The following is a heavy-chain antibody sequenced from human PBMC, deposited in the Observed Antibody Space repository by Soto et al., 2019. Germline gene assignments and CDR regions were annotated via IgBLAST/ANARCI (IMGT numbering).Heavy chain of an antibody. D-gene: IGHD2-15*01. CDR2: INHSGST. CDR1: GGYFSGYY. J-gene: IGHJ6*03. CDR3: ARIYCSGGSCYRNYYYYMDV. Sequence: QVQLQQWGAGLLKPSETLSLTCAVYGGYFSGYYWSWIRQPPGKGLEWIGEINHSGSTNYNPSLKSRVTMSVDTSKNQFSLKLSSVTAADTAVYYCARIYCSGGSCYRNYYYYMDVWGKGTTVTVSS. V-gene: IGHV4-34*01.